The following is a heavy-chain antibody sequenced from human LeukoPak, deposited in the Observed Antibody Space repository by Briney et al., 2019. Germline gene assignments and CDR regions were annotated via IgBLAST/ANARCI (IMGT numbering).Heavy chain of an antibody. D-gene: IGHD5-18*01. CDR1: GGSISSHY. CDR2: IYYSGST. V-gene: IGHV4-59*11. CDR3: ARVDSVDTAMAFWFGNLDAFDI. Sequence: PSETLSLTCTVSGGSISSHYWSWIRQPPGKGLEWIGYIYYSGSTNYNPSLKSRVTISVDTSKNQFSLKLSSVTAADTAVYYCARVDSVDTAMAFWFGNLDAFDIWGQGTMVTVSS. J-gene: IGHJ3*02.